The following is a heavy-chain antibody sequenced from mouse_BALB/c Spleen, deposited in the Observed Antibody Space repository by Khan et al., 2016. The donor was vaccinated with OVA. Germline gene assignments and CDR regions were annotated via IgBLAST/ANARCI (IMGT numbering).Heavy chain of an antibody. D-gene: IGHD1-1*01. J-gene: IGHJ4*01. V-gene: IGHV2-2*02. Sequence: QVQLKQSGPGLVQPSQSLSITCTVSGFSLTSYGVHWVRQSPGKGLEWLGVIWSGGSTDHNAAFISRLSISKDNSKSQVFFKMNSLQTNDTAMYYCARIFISTTNYAMDYWGQGTSVTVSS. CDR3: ARIFISTTNYAMDY. CDR2: IWSGGST. CDR1: GFSLTSYG.